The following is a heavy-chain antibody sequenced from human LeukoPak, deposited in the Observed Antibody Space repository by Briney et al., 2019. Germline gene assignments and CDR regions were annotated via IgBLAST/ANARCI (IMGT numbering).Heavy chain of an antibody. CDR3: ASVIVVINWDAFDI. CDR2: INSDGSST. CDR1: GFTFSSYW. V-gene: IGHV3-74*01. J-gene: IGHJ3*02. Sequence: GGSLRLSCAASGFTFSSYWMHWVRQAPGKGLVWVSRINSDGSSTSYADSVKGRFTISRDNAKNTLYLQMNSLRAVDKGVYYCASVIVVINWDAFDIWGQGTMVTVSS. D-gene: IGHD3-22*01.